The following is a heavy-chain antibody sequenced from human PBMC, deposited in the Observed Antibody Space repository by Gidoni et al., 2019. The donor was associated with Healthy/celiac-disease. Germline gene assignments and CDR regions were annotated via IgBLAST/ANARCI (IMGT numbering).Heavy chain of an antibody. CDR3: ARESRYLDWRGDSY. CDR1: LWSFCGYY. Sequence: QVPLHPWGAGLLQPSETLSLTCAVYLWSFCGYYWSWIRQPPGKGLEWIGKINHSGSTNYNPALKSRVTISGDTSKNQFSLKLSSVTAADTAVYYCARESRYLDWRGDSYWGQGTLVTVSS. V-gene: IGHV4-34*01. J-gene: IGHJ4*02. D-gene: IGHD3-9*01. CDR2: INHSGST.